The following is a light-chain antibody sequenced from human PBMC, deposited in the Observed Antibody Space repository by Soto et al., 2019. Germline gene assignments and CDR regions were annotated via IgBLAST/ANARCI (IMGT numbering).Light chain of an antibody. CDR1: SSDVGGYNY. CDR2: EVG. Sequence: QSALTQAASVSGSPGQPITISCTGTSSDVGGYNYVSWYQQHPGKAPKLIIYEVGNRPSGVSNRFSGSKSGNTASLTISGLQAEDEADYYCSSYTSTTPVVFGGGTKVTVL. CDR3: SSYTSTTPVV. J-gene: IGLJ2*01. V-gene: IGLV2-14*01.